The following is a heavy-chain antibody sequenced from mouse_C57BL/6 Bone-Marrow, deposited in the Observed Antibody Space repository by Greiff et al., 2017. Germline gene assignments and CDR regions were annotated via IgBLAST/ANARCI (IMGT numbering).Heavy chain of an antibody. CDR1: EYEFPSHD. D-gene: IGHD1-1*01. V-gene: IGHV5-2*01. CDR2: INSDGGST. CDR3: ARHSVVAPPYWYFDV. J-gene: IGHJ1*03. Sequence: EVKLVESGGGLVQPGESLKLSCESNEYEFPSHDMSWVRKTPEKRLELVAAINSDGGSTYYPDTMERRFIISRDHTKKTLYLQMGSLRSEDTALYYCARHSVVAPPYWYFDVWGTGTTVTVSS.